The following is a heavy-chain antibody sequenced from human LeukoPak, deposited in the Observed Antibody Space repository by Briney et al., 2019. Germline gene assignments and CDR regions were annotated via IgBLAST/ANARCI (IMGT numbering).Heavy chain of an antibody. CDR3: ARAGGPTRLYCSGGSCYFGY. D-gene: IGHD2-15*01. V-gene: IGHV3-7*01. J-gene: IGHJ4*02. CDR1: GFTFSSYW. CDR2: IKQDGSEK. Sequence: GGSLRLSCAASGFTFSSYWMSWVRQAPGKGLEWVANIKQDGSEKYYVDSVKGRFTISRDNAKNSLYLQMNSLRAEDTAVYYCARAGGPTRLYCSGGSCYFGYWGQGTLVTVSS.